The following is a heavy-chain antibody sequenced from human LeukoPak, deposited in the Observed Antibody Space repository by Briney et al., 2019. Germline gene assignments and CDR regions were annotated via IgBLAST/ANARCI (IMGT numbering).Heavy chain of an antibody. J-gene: IGHJ4*02. CDR3: ARDRYYYDSSGCYSFEY. CDR2: ISSSGSTI. Sequence: PGGSLRPSCAASGFTSSDYYMSWIRQAPGKGLEWVSYISSSGSTIYYADSVKGRFTISRDNAKNSLYLQMNSLRAEDTAVYYCARDRYYYDSSGCYSFEYWGQGTLVTVSS. V-gene: IGHV3-11*01. CDR1: GFTSSDYY. D-gene: IGHD3-22*01.